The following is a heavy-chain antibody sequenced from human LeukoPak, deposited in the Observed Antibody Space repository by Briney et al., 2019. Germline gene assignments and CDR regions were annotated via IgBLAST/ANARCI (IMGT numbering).Heavy chain of an antibody. V-gene: IGHV4-34*01. D-gene: IGHD2-15*01. CDR3: ARMGLGYCSGGSCYGIYYGMDV. CDR2: INHSGST. J-gene: IGHJ6*02. CDR1: GGSFSGYY. Sequence: PSETLSLTCAVYGGSFSGYYWSWIRQPPGKGLEWIGEINHSGSTNYNPSLKSRVTISVDTSKNQFSLKLSSVTAADTAVYYCARMGLGYCSGGSCYGIYYGMDVWGQGTTVTVSS.